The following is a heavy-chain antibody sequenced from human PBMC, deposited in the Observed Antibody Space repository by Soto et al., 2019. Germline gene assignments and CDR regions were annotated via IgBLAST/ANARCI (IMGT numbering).Heavy chain of an antibody. CDR1: GYTFTSYG. V-gene: IGHV1-18*01. CDR3: ARAPGVVVSPDPYYFDY. D-gene: IGHD2-21*01. CDR2: ISAYNGNT. Sequence: ASVQVSCKASGYTFTSYGISWVRQAPGQGLEWMGWISAYNGNTNYAQKLQGRVTMTTDTSTSTAYMELRSLRSDDTAVYYCARAPGVVVSPDPYYFDYWGQGTLVTVSS. J-gene: IGHJ4*02.